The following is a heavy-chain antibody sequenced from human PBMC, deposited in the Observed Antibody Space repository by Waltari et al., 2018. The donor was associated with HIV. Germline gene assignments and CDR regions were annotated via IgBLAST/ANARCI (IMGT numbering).Heavy chain of an antibody. D-gene: IGHD1-26*01. CDR1: GISIGTYA. CDR3: ALRTVGATYY. CDR2: IRGDGAGT. Sequence: VQLLESGGGLVQPGGALGPPCAGHGISIGTYAMGWVRETQGRGLEWFSAIRGDGAGTFYVDSVKGRFTVSRDSSKNTLYLQMSSLRVEDTALYYCALRTVGATYYWGQGTLVTVSS. V-gene: IGHV3-23*01. J-gene: IGHJ4*02.